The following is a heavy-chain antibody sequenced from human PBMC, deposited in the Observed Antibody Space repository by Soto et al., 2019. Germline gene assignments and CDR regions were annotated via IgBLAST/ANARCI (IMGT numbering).Heavy chain of an antibody. CDR3: ARADTVTELGVDY. D-gene: IGHD4-17*01. J-gene: IGHJ4*02. Sequence: PSETLSLTCAASGGSISSSNWWSWVRQPPGKGLEWIGEIYHSGSTNYNPSLKSRVTISVDKSKNQFSLKLSSVTAADTAVYYCARADTVTELGVDYWGQGTLVTVSS. CDR2: IYHSGST. V-gene: IGHV4-4*02. CDR1: GGSISSSNW.